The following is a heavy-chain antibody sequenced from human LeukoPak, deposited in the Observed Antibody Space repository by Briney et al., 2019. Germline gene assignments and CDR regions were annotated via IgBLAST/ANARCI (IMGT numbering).Heavy chain of an antibody. Sequence: ASVKVSCKASGGTFSSYAISWVRQAPGQGVEWMGGIIPIFGTANYAQKFQGRVTITTDESTSTAYMELRSLRCEDTAVYYCAITYGDFDYWGQGTLVTVSS. CDR1: GGTFSSYA. D-gene: IGHD2/OR15-2a*01. J-gene: IGHJ4*02. V-gene: IGHV1-69*05. CDR2: IIPIFGTA. CDR3: AITYGDFDY.